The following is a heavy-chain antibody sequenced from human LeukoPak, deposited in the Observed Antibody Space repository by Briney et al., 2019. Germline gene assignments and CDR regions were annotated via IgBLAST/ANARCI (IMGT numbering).Heavy chain of an antibody. Sequence: PGGSLRLSCAASGFTFSSYSMNWVRQAPGKGLEWVSYISSSSSTIYYADSVKGRFTISRDNAKNSLYLQMNSLRAEDTAVYYCAKDQQLSESYWGQGTLVTVSS. V-gene: IGHV3-48*01. J-gene: IGHJ4*02. D-gene: IGHD1-1*01. CDR2: ISSSSSTI. CDR3: AKDQQLSESY. CDR1: GFTFSSYS.